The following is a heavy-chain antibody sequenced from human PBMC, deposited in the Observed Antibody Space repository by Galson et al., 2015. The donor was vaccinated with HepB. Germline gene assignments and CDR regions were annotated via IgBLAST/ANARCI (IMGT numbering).Heavy chain of an antibody. J-gene: IGHJ4*02. V-gene: IGHV2-5*02. CDR2: IHWDDDQ. CDR3: AHRFRANYFDL. CDR1: GFSLRSSGAG. Sequence: PALVKPTQTLTLTCSFSGFSLRSSGAGVGWIRRPPGKALEWLGLIHWDDDQRYNPSLKGRLTITKDPSKSEVVLTLTNVDPVDTATYYCAHRFRANYFDLWGQGTLVTVSS.